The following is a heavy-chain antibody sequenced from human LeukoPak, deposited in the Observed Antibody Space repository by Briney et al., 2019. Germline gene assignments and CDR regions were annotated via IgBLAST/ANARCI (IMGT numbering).Heavy chain of an antibody. J-gene: IGHJ5*02. Sequence: PGGSLRLSCAASGFTFTTYTMNWVRQAPGKGLEWVSSISSSSSYIYYADSVKGRFTISRDNAKNSLYLQMNSLRAEDTAVYYCARDYDYYYGSGSYYLVDPWGQGTLVTVSS. CDR1: GFTFTTYT. D-gene: IGHD3-10*01. V-gene: IGHV3-21*04. CDR2: ISSSSSYI. CDR3: ARDYDYYYGSGSYYLVDP.